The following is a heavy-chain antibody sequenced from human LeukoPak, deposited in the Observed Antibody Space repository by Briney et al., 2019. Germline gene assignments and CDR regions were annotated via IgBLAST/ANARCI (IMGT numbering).Heavy chain of an antibody. Sequence: ASGKVSCTASGYTFTSYGISWVRQAPGQGLEWMGWISAYNGNANYAQKLQGRVTMTTDTSTSTAYMELRSLRSDDTAVYYCATDPPEDIVVVPAAIRPFWSGSHYYYMDVWGKGTTVTVSS. J-gene: IGHJ6*03. CDR2: ISAYNGNA. CDR1: GYTFTSYG. D-gene: IGHD2-2*02. V-gene: IGHV1-18*01. CDR3: ATDPPEDIVVVPAAIRPFWSGSHYYYMDV.